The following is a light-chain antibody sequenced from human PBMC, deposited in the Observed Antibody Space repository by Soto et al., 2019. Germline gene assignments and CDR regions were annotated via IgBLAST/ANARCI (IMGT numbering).Light chain of an antibody. J-gene: IGKJ2*01. Sequence: ERVMTQSPATLSVSPGERATLSCRADQSVNSHLAWYQQKPGQAPRLLIYGASARTNGIPGRFSGSGSGTEFTLTIRRLQPEDFAVYYCQQYNNWPYTFGQGTKLEIK. V-gene: IGKV3-15*01. CDR2: GAS. CDR3: QQYNNWPYT. CDR1: QSVNSH.